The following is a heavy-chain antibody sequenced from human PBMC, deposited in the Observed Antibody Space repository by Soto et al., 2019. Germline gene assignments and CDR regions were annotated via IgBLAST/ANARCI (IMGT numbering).Heavy chain of an antibody. CDR1: GSTFGDSA. CDR3: TCSVSGDTGLHF. V-gene: IGHV3-73*02. CDR2: IQTKSNNYAT. D-gene: IGHD5-18*01. J-gene: IGHJ4*02. Sequence: ELQLVESGGALVQPGGSLRLSCAASGSTFGDSAMHWVRLASGKGVEWVGRIQTKSNNYATAYGESVKGRFTISRDESKDTAYLQMNSLKADDTAVYFCTCSVSGDTGLHFWGQGTLVTVSS.